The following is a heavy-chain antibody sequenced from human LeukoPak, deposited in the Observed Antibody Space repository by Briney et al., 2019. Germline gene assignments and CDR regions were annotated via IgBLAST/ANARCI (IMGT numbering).Heavy chain of an antibody. Sequence: ASVKVSCKASGYTFTGYYMHWVRQAPGQGLEWMGWINPNSGGTNYAQNFQGRVTMTRDTSISTAYMELSRLRSDDTAVYYCARSANPATAFDYWGQGTLHTVSS. V-gene: IGHV1-2*02. D-gene: IGHD2-21*02. CDR3: ARSANPATAFDY. CDR1: GYTFTGYY. J-gene: IGHJ4*02. CDR2: INPNSGGT.